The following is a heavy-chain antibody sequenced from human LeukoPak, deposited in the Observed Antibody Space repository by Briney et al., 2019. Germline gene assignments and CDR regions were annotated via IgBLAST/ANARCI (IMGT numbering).Heavy chain of an antibody. CDR2: IYYSGST. D-gene: IGHD3-10*01. CDR3: ARSLVLWFGDSRSGFDI. J-gene: IGHJ3*02. CDR1: GGSISGYY. V-gene: IGHV4-59*01. Sequence: SETLSLTCTLSGGSISGYYWSWIRQPPGKGVEWIGYIYYSGSTNYNPSLKSRVTISLDTSKNQFSLKLSSVTAADTAVYYCARSLVLWFGDSRSGFDIWGQGTMVTVSS.